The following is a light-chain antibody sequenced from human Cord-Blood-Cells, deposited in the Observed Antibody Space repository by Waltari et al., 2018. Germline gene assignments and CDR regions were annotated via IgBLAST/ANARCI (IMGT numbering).Light chain of an antibody. CDR3: QQYYSTPT. Sequence: DIVITQSPDSLSVCLGQRANLYSKSTQSVLYSSNNKNYFAWYQQKPGQPPKLLIYWASTRECGVPDRFSGSGSGTDFTLTISSLQADDVAVYYCQQYYSTPTFGGGTKVEIK. CDR2: WAS. J-gene: IGKJ4*01. CDR1: QSVLYSSNNKNY. V-gene: IGKV4-1*01.